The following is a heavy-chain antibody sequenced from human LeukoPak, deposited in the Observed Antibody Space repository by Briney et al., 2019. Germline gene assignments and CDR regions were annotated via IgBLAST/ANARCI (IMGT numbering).Heavy chain of an antibody. J-gene: IGHJ4*02. CDR2: ISSSGSTI. Sequence: PGGSLRLSCAASGFTFSSYEMNWVRQAPGKGLEWVSYISSSGSTIYYADPVKGRFTISRDNAKSSLYLQMNSLRAEDTAVYYCAREGSAATVVRQAYFDYWGQGTLVTVSS. D-gene: IGHD4-23*01. CDR1: GFTFSSYE. V-gene: IGHV3-48*03. CDR3: AREGSAATVVRQAYFDY.